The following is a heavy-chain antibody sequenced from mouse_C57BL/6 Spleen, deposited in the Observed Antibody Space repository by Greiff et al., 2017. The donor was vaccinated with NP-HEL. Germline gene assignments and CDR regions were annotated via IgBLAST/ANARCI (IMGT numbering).Heavy chain of an antibody. CDR3: ASPFTTVVGVDV. J-gene: IGHJ1*03. CDR1: GFNIKDYY. V-gene: IGHV14-2*01. Sequence: EVMLVESGAELVKPGASVKLSCTASGFNIKDYYMHWVKQRPEQGLEWIGRIDPEDGETKYAPKFQGKATITADTSSNTAYLQLSSLTSEDTAVYYCASPFTTVVGVDVWGTGTTVTVSS. D-gene: IGHD1-1*01. CDR2: IDPEDGET.